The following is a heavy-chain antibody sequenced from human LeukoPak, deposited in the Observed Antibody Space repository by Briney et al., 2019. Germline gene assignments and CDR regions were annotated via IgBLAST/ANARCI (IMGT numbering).Heavy chain of an antibody. CDR1: GDSVSSNSAA. D-gene: IGHD6-6*01. V-gene: IGHV6-1*01. CDR2: TYYRSKWYN. J-gene: IGHJ4*02. Sequence: SQTLSLTCAISGDSVSSNSAAWTWIRQSPSRGLEWLGRTYYRSKWYNDYAVSVKSRITINPDTSKNQFSLKLSSVTAADTAVYYCARHSTLSSSHSDYWGQGTLVTVSS. CDR3: ARHSTLSSSHSDY.